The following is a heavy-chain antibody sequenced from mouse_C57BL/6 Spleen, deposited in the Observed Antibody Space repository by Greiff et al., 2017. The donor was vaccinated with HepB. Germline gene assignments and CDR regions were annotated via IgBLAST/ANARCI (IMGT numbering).Heavy chain of an antibody. V-gene: IGHV5-16*01. D-gene: IGHD1-1*01. CDR3: ARVYGSSYWYFDV. CDR2: IKYDGSST. Sequence: DVMLVESEGGLVQPGSSMKLSCTASGFTFSDYYMAWVRQVPEKGLEWVANIKYDGSSTYYLDSLKSRFIISRDNAKNILYLQMSSLKSEDTATYYCARVYGSSYWYFDVWGTGTTVTVSS. CDR1: GFTFSDYY. J-gene: IGHJ1*03.